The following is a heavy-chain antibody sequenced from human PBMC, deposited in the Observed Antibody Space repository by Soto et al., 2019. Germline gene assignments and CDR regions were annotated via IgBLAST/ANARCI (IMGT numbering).Heavy chain of an antibody. D-gene: IGHD1-1*01. CDR2: TKNKASSYIT. V-gene: IGHV3-72*01. Sequence: PGGSLRLSCAASGFTFSDRYMDWVRQAPGKGLEWVGRTKNKASSYITDYAASVKGRFTISRNDSENSLYLQMNSLKTEDTAVYFCASRAGGTTGLLYWGQGTLVTVSS. CDR1: GFTFSDRY. CDR3: ASRAGGTTGLLY. J-gene: IGHJ4*02.